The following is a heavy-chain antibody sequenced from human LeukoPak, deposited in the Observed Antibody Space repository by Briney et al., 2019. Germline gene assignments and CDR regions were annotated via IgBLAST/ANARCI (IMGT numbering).Heavy chain of an antibody. CDR2: IKSKTDGGTT. CDR1: GFTFSHAW. V-gene: IGHV3-15*01. D-gene: IGHD2-15*01. Sequence: GGSLRLSCAVSGFTFSHAWMSWVRQAPGKGLEWVGRIKSKTDGGTTDYAAPVKGRFTISRDDSKNTLYLQVNSLKSEDTAVYYCTTIRGFCGGRSCLGYWGQGTLVTVSS. CDR3: TTIRGFCGGRSCLGY. J-gene: IGHJ4*02.